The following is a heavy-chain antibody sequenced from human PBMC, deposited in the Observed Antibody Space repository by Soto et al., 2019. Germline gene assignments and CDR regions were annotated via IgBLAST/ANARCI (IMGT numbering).Heavy chain of an antibody. V-gene: IGHV3-48*01. J-gene: IGHJ6*04. D-gene: IGHD2-21*02. CDR2: IGSSGSTI. CDR1: GFSFSSFS. Sequence: GGSLRLSCAASGFSFSSFSMNWVRQAPGKGLEWVSYIGSSGSTIYYADSVKGRFTISRDKAKNSVYLQMNILRADDTAVYYCARWLRLDVWGKGTTVTVSS. CDR3: ARWLRLDV.